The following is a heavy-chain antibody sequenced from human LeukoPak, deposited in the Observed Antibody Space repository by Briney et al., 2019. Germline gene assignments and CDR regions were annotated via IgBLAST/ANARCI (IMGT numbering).Heavy chain of an antibody. CDR2: IYWNDEK. V-gene: IGHV2-5*01. D-gene: IGHD3-22*01. CDR3: AHTQYYYDSGGVDDGFDI. J-gene: IGHJ3*02. Sequence: SGPTLVSPTQTLTLTCTLSGLSLSTSGVGVGWIRQPPGKALEWLAIIYWNDEKRYSPSLKSRLTITKNTSKIQVVLAMTNVDPVDTATYYCAHTQYYYDSGGVDDGFDIWGQGTMVTVSS. CDR1: GLSLSTSGVG.